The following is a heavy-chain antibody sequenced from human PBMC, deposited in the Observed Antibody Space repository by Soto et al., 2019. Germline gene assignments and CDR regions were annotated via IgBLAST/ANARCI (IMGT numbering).Heavy chain of an antibody. CDR3: ARDREYDFWSGYYYYYYYYMDV. D-gene: IGHD3-3*01. CDR1: GFTFSSYG. CDR2: IWYDGSNK. J-gene: IGHJ6*03. V-gene: IGHV3-33*01. Sequence: PGGSLRLSCAASGFTFSSYGMHWVRQAPGKGLEWVAVIWYDGSNKYYADSVKGRFTISRDNSKNTLYLQMNSLRAEDTAVYYCARDREYDFWSGYYYYYYYYMDVWGKGTTVTVSS.